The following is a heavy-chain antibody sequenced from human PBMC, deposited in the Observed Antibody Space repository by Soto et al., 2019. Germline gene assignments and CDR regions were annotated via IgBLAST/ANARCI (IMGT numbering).Heavy chain of an antibody. CDR3: AKEASDFWSGYTKPLDY. CDR2: ISGSGGGT. Sequence: EVQLLESGGGLVQPGGSLRLSCAASGFTFSSYAMSWVRQAPGKGLEWVSVISGSGGGTYYADSVKGRFTISRDNSKNTLYLQMNSLRAEDTAVYYCAKEASDFWSGYTKPLDYWGQGTLVAVSS. J-gene: IGHJ4*02. V-gene: IGHV3-23*01. CDR1: GFTFSSYA. D-gene: IGHD3-3*01.